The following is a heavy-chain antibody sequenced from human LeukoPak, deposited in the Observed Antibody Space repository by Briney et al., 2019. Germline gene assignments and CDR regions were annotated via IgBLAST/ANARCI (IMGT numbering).Heavy chain of an antibody. Sequence: SVKVSCKASGYTFTGYYMHWVRQAPGQGLEWMGGIIPIFGTANYAQKFQGRVTITADESTSTAYMELSSLRSEDTAVYYCARDNIGGTIPLGYWGQGTLVTVSS. CDR3: ARDNIGGTIPLGY. CDR2: IIPIFGTA. V-gene: IGHV1-69*13. CDR1: GYTFTGYY. J-gene: IGHJ4*02. D-gene: IGHD1-7*01.